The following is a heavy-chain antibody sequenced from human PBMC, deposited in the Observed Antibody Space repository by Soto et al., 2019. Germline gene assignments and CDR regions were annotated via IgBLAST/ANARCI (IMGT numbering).Heavy chain of an antibody. Sequence: EVQLLESGGGLVQPGGSLRLSCAASGFTFNNYAMTWVRQAPGKGLEWFSAISGGGDTTSYADSVKGRFTVSREGSKNTLYLQMSSLRAEDTALYYCAKGRGGSGSLTPSVDFWGQGTLVTVSS. V-gene: IGHV3-23*01. D-gene: IGHD3-10*01. CDR2: ISGGGDTT. CDR3: AKGRGGSGSLTPSVDF. J-gene: IGHJ4*02. CDR1: GFTFNNYA.